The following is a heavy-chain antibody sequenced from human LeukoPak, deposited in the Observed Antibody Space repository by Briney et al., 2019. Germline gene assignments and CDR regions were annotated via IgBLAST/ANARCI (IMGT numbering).Heavy chain of an antibody. CDR3: ARDGGSYHDAWFDP. D-gene: IGHD1-26*01. Sequence: PGGSLRLSCAASGFTFSSYAMHWVRQAPGQRLEWMGWINAGNGNTKYSQKFQGRVTITRDTSASTAYMELSSLRSEDTAVYYCARDGGSYHDAWFDPWGQGTLVTVSS. J-gene: IGHJ5*02. CDR1: GFTFSSYA. V-gene: IGHV1-3*01. CDR2: INAGNGNT.